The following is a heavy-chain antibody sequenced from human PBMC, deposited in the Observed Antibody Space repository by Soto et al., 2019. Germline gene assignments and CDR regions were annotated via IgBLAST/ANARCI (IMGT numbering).Heavy chain of an antibody. Sequence: EVQLVESGGGLVQPGGSLRLSCAASGFTFSSDWMHWVRQAPGKGLEWVANINQDGSEEYYVDSVKGRFTISRDNAKNSLYLQMNSLRAEDTAVYYCARDDDGARNWGQGTLVTVSS. D-gene: IGHD3-3*01. J-gene: IGHJ4*02. CDR2: INQDGSEE. CDR3: ARDDDGARN. V-gene: IGHV3-7*01. CDR1: GFTFSSDW.